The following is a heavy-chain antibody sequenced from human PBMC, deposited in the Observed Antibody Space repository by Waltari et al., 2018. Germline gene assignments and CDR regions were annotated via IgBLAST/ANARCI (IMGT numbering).Heavy chain of an antibody. Sequence: EVQLVESGGGLVQHGRSLRLSCAASGFTFDDYALHWVRQAPGKGLEWVSGISWNSGSIGYADSVKGRFTISRDNAKNSLYLQMNSLRAEDTALYYCAKESGIAAAGTLDYWGQGTLVTVSS. D-gene: IGHD6-13*01. CDR3: AKESGIAAAGTLDY. J-gene: IGHJ4*02. CDR2: ISWNSGSI. CDR1: GFTFDDYA. V-gene: IGHV3-9*01.